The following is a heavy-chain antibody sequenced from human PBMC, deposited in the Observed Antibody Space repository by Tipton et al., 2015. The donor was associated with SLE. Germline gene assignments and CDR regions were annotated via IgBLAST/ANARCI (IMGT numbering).Heavy chain of an antibody. J-gene: IGHJ6*02. CDR2: MYHSGSA. CDR1: GGSISSSSYY. Sequence: TLSLTCTVSGGSISSSSYYWGWIRQPPGKGLEWIGSMYHSGSAYYNPSLKSRVTISVDTSKKQFFLKLSSVTAADTAVYYCASRGIMVRGVDVWAKGPRSPSP. V-gene: IGHV4-39*01. D-gene: IGHD3-10*01. CDR3: ASRGIMVRGVDV.